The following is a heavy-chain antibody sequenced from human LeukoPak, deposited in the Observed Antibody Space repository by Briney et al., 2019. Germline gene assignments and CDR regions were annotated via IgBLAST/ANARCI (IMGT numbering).Heavy chain of an antibody. CDR2: ISGSGGST. CDR3: ARHTNKGSSWPNWFDP. Sequence: PGGSLRLSCAASGFTFSSYAMSWVRQAPGKGLEWVSAISGSGGSTYYADSVKGRFTISRDNSKNTMYLQMSSLRAEDTALYYCARHTNKGSSWPNWFDPWGQGTLVTVSS. D-gene: IGHD6-13*01. CDR1: GFTFSSYA. V-gene: IGHV3-23*01. J-gene: IGHJ5*02.